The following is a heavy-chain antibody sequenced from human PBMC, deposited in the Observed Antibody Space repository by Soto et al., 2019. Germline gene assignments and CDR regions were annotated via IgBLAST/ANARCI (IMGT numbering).Heavy chain of an antibody. V-gene: IGHV4-59*01. D-gene: IGHD2-21*01. CDR1: GGSISSYY. CDR3: ARDISSDY. Sequence: QVQLQESGPGLVKPSETLSLTCTVSGGSISSYYWSWIRQPPGKGLEWIGYIYYSGSTNYNPSLKSRVTISVDTSKNQFSLKLSSVTAADTAVYYCARDISSDYWGQGTLVTVSS. J-gene: IGHJ4*02. CDR2: IYYSGST.